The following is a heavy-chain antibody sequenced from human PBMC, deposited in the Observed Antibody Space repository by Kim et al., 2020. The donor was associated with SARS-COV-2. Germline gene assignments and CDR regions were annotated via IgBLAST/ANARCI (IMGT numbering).Heavy chain of an antibody. CDR3: VRHFSGVTGSATSYTNYYYYGMDV. CDR1: GYRFTSFW. CDR2: IFPADSDT. Sequence: GESLKISCKQSGYRFTSFWIAWVRQMPGKGLEWMGIIFPADSDTRYSPSFQGQVTISVDKSISTAYLQWSSLKASDTATYYCVRHFSGVTGSATSYTNYYYYGMDVWGQGTTVTVSS. D-gene: IGHD3-10*01. J-gene: IGHJ6*02. V-gene: IGHV5-51*01.